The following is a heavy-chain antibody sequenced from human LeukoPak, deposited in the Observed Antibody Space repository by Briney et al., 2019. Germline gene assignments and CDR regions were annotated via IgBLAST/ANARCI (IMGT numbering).Heavy chain of an antibody. D-gene: IGHD3-22*01. CDR3: AREAKSYYYDSSGYYSEALYFDY. CDR1: GGSISSGSYY. Sequence: SETLSLTCTVSGGSISSGSYYWSWIRQPAGEGLEWIGRIYTSGSTNYNPSLKSRVTISVDTSKNQFSLKLSSVTVADTAVYYCAREAKSYYYDSSGYYSEALYFDYWGQGTLVTVSS. V-gene: IGHV4-61*02. J-gene: IGHJ4*02. CDR2: IYTSGST.